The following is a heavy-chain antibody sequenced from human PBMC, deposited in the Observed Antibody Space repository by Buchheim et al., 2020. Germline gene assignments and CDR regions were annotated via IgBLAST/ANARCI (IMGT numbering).Heavy chain of an antibody. CDR1: GFTFTTYT. J-gene: IGHJ4*02. Sequence: QVQLVESGGGVVQPGRSLRLSCAASGFTFTTYTMHWVRQAPGEGLEWVAVIWYDGSNKYYADSVKGRFTISRDNSKNTLYLQMNSLRAEDTAVYYCARSRYGSGSYSDYWGQGTL. CDR3: ARSRYGSGSYSDY. D-gene: IGHD3-10*01. V-gene: IGHV3-33*08. CDR2: IWYDGSNK.